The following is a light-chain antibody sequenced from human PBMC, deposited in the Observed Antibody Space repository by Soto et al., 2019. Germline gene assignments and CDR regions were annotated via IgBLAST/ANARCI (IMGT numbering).Light chain of an antibody. Sequence: DIQMTQSPSSLSASVGDRVTITCRASESIARHLNWYQQKPGKAPKLLIYAASSLHNGVPSRFXCGGSGTDFTLTISNLQPEDVATYYCQQTYSTLSITFGQGTRLEIK. CDR3: QQTYSTLSIT. CDR2: AAS. J-gene: IGKJ5*01. V-gene: IGKV1-39*01. CDR1: ESIARH.